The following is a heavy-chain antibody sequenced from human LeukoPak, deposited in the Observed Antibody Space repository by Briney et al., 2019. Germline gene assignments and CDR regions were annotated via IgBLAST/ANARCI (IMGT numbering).Heavy chain of an antibody. V-gene: IGHV4-38-2*02. CDR2: IYPSGTT. CDR1: GYSISSGYY. CDR3: ARAYSSSWYFNWFVP. D-gene: IGHD6-13*01. Sequence: PSETLSLTCTVSGYSISSGYYWGWIRQPPGKGLEWIGNIYPSGTTYYNPSLKTRATISVDTSKNQFSLKLSSVTAADTAVYFCARAYSSSWYFNWFVPWGQGTLVTVSS. J-gene: IGHJ5*02.